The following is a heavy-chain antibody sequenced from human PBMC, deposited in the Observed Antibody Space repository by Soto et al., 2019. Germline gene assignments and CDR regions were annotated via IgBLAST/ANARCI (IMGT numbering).Heavy chain of an antibody. V-gene: IGHV1-2*02. J-gene: IGHJ4*02. CDR2: INPNSGGT. CDR1: GYTFTGYY. Sequence: ASVKVSCKASGYTFTGYYMHWVRQAPGQGLEWMGWINPNSGGTNYAQKFQGRVTMTRDTSISTAYMELSRLRSDDTAVYYCARDRPPDVVVVAATPGGFDYWGQGTLVTVSS. D-gene: IGHD2-15*01. CDR3: ARDRPPDVVVVAATPGGFDY.